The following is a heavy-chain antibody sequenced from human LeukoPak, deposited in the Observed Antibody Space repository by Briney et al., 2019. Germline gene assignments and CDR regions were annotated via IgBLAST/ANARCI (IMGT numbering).Heavy chain of an antibody. J-gene: IGHJ5*02. CDR2: INAGNGNT. CDR3: ARGASSNEFDP. CDR1: GYTFTSYA. V-gene: IGHV1-3*01. Sequence: ASVKVSCKASGYTFTSYAMHWVHQAPGQRLEWMGWINAGNGNTKYSQKFQGRVTITRDTSASTAYMELSSLRSEDTAVYYCARGASSNEFDPWGQGTLVTVSS.